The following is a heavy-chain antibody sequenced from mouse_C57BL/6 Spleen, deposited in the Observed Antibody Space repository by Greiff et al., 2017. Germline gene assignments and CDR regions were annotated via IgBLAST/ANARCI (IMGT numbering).Heavy chain of an antibody. Sequence: QVQLQQPGAELVKPGASVKLSCKASGYTFTSYWMQWVKQRPGQGLEWIGEIDPSDRYTNYNQKFKGKATLTVDTSSSTAYMQLSSLTSEDSAVYYCARSPTTTVVATPFAYWGQGTLVTVSA. CDR1: GYTFTSYW. CDR2: IDPSDRYT. CDR3: ARSPTTTVVATPFAY. D-gene: IGHD1-1*01. V-gene: IGHV1-50*01. J-gene: IGHJ3*01.